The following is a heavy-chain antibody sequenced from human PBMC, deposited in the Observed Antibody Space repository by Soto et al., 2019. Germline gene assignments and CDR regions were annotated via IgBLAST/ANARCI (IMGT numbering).Heavy chain of an antibody. CDR1: GYTFSTYG. V-gene: IGHV1-18*01. CDR3: ARDNRKELWVEGLNAMDV. J-gene: IGHJ6*02. D-gene: IGHD3-10*01. CDR2: ISGYNGRT. Sequence: ASVKVSCKDSGYTFSTYGLSWVRQAPGQRVEWMGWISGYNGRTNYAQKFRGRVTLTTDTSASTAYMELRSLRPDDTAMYYCARDNRKELWVEGLNAMDVWGQGTTVTVSS.